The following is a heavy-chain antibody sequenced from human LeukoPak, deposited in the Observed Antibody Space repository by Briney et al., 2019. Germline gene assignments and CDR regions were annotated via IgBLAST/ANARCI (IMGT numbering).Heavy chain of an antibody. J-gene: IGHJ4*02. D-gene: IGHD1-1*01. Sequence: PSETLSLTCTVSGGSISNYYWSWIRQPPGKGLEWVGYIYYTGSTNYNPSLKSQITISIDTSKNQVSLKLNSVTAADTALYYCARHSSWERGGYYFDYWGQGILVTVSS. CDR3: ARHSSWERGGYYFDY. V-gene: IGHV4-59*08. CDR1: GGSISNYY. CDR2: IYYTGST.